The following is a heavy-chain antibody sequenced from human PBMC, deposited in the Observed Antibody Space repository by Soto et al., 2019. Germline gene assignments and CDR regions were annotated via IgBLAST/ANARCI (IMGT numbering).Heavy chain of an antibody. CDR1: GFSLSNARMG. CDR3: ARIRVSYSSWYWYFDL. J-gene: IGHJ2*01. Sequence: KESGPVLVKPTETLTLTCTVSGFSLSNARMGVSWIRQPPGKALEWLAHIFSNDEKSYSTSLKGRLTISKDTSKSQVVLTMTNMDPVDTATYYCARIRVSYSSWYWYFDLWGRGTLVTVSS. CDR2: IFSNDEK. V-gene: IGHV2-26*01. D-gene: IGHD6-13*01.